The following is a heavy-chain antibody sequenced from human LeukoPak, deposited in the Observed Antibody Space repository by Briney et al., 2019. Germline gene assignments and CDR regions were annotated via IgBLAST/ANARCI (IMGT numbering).Heavy chain of an antibody. CDR2: ISYDGSNK. D-gene: IGHD3-22*01. CDR3: VKDRGYYDSSGYFDY. CDR1: GFTFSIYW. V-gene: IGHV3-30*18. J-gene: IGHJ4*02. Sequence: PGGSLRLSCAASGFTFSIYWMSWVRQAPGKGLEWVAVISYDGSNKYYADSVKGRFTISRDNSKNTLYLQMNSLRAEDTAVYYCVKDRGYYDSSGYFDYWGQGTLVTVSS.